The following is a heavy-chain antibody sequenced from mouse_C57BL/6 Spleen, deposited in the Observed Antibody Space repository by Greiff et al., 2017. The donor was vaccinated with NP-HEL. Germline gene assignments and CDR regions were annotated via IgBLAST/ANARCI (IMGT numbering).Heavy chain of an antibody. CDR3: ARGSDSSGSYYYAMDY. Sequence: EVNLVESGGDLVKPGGSLKLSCAASGFTFSSYGMSWVRQTPDKRLEWVATISSGGSYTYYPDSVKGRFTISRDNAKNTLYLQMSSLKSEDTAMYYCARGSDSSGSYYYAMDYWGQGTSVTVSS. V-gene: IGHV5-6*01. J-gene: IGHJ4*01. CDR2: ISSGGSYT. D-gene: IGHD3-2*02. CDR1: GFTFSSYG.